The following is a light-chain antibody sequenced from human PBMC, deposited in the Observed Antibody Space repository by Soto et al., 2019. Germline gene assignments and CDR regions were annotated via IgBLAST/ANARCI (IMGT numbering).Light chain of an antibody. CDR2: VDN. CDR3: ASWDSSLIGGV. Sequence: QSVLTQPPSVSAAPGQKVTISCSGSSPNIGINTVSWYQQLPGIAPKLLIYVDNKRPSGIPDRFSGSKSGTSATLGITGLQTGDEAEYYCASWDSSLIGGVFGGGTKLTVL. CDR1: SPNIGINT. J-gene: IGLJ2*01. V-gene: IGLV1-51*02.